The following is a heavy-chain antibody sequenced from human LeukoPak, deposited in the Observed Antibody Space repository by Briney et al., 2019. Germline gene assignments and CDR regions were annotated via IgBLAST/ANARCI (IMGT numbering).Heavy chain of an antibody. CDR3: ARSHSGSYYGGDDY. CDR2: ISVHNRNT. CDR1: GFSFTNYG. Sequence: ASVKVSCKASGFSFTNYGISWVRQVPGQGLEWMGWISVHNRNTNYAQKFQGRVTMTTDTSTSTAYMELRSLRSDDTAVYYCARSHSGSYYGGDDYWGQGTLITVSS. D-gene: IGHD1-26*01. J-gene: IGHJ4*02. V-gene: IGHV1-18*01.